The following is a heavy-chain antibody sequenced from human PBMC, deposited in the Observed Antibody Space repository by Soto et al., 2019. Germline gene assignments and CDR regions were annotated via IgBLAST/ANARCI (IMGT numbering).Heavy chain of an antibody. CDR2: FDPGDGET. Sequence: ASVQVSFKVSVYTLTEVPIHFVPRAPGKGVEWMGGFDPGDGETIYAQKFQGRVTMTEDTSTDTAYMELSSLRSEDTAVYYCATDPLGTGTTFDYWGQGTLVTVSS. CDR3: ATDPLGTGTTFDY. V-gene: IGHV1-24*01. J-gene: IGHJ4*02. CDR1: VYTLTEVP. D-gene: IGHD1-7*01.